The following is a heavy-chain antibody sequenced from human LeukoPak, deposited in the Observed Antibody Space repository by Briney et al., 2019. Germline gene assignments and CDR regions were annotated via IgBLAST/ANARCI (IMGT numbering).Heavy chain of an antibody. V-gene: IGHV3-23*01. D-gene: IGHD3-10*02. CDR3: AELGITMIGGV. CDR1: GFTFSSYA. CDR2: ISGSGDNT. J-gene: IGHJ6*04. Sequence: PGGSLRLSCAASGFTFSSYAMNWVRQAPGKGLERISSISGSGDNTYYVDSVKGRFTISRDNAKNSLYLQMNSLRAEDTAVYYCAELGITMIGGVWGKGTTVTISS.